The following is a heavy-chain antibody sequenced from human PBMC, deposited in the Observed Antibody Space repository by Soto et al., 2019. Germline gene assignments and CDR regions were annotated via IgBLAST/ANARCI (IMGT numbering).Heavy chain of an antibody. J-gene: IGHJ4*02. CDR3: ASSIN. CDR1: VFPFSSYG. V-gene: IGHV3-33*01. Sequence: GGSLRLSCTASVFPFSSYGMHWVRQAPGKGLEWVAVIWYDGSNQDYADSVKGRFTISRDNSKNTLYLQMNSLRADDTAVYYCASSINWGQGTLVTVSS. CDR2: IWYDGSNQ.